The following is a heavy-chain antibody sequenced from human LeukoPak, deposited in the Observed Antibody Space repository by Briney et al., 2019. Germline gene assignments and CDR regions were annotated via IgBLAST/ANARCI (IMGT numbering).Heavy chain of an antibody. V-gene: IGHV5-51*01. J-gene: IGHJ3*02. CDR2: IYPGDSDT. Sequence: GESLKISCKGSGYSFTSYWIGWVRQMPGKGLEWMGIIYPGDSDTRYSPSFQGQVTISADKSISTAYLQWSSLKASDTAMYYCARVMDGGAMVRGVLGAFDIWGQGTMVTVSS. CDR1: GYSFTSYW. CDR3: ARVMDGGAMVRGVLGAFDI. D-gene: IGHD3-10*01.